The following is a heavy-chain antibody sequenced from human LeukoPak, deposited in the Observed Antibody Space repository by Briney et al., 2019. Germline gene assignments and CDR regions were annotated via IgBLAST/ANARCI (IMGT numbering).Heavy chain of an antibody. D-gene: IGHD2-15*01. CDR1: GFTFSNYS. CDR2: ISSSSSYI. J-gene: IGHJ6*03. CDR3: AKVRLGYCSGGSCSRGGTSMDV. V-gene: IGHV3-21*01. Sequence: GGSLRLSCAASGFTFSNYSMNWVRQAPGKGLEWVSSISSSSSYIYYVDSVKGRFTISRDNSKNTLYLQMNSLRAEDTAVYYCAKVRLGYCSGGSCSRGGTSMDVWGRGTTVTISS.